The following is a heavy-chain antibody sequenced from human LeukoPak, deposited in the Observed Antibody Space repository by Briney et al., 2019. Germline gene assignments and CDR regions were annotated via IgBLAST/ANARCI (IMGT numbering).Heavy chain of an antibody. Sequence: GGSLRLSCAASGFTFSSYWMSWVRQAPGKGLEWVANIKQDGSEKHYVDSVKGRVTISRDNAKNSLYLQVNSLRAEDTAVYYCARDEGYFDWLLPYFDYWGQGTLVTVSS. CDR3: ARDEGYFDWLLPYFDY. CDR2: IKQDGSEK. J-gene: IGHJ4*02. CDR1: GFTFSSYW. D-gene: IGHD3-9*01. V-gene: IGHV3-7*01.